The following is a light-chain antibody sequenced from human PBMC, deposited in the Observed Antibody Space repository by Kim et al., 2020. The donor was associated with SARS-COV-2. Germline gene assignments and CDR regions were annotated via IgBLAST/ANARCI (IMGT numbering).Light chain of an antibody. Sequence: QSVVTQPPSASGSPGQSVAISCTGTSSDVGGYNYVSWYQQHPGKAPRLMIFEVSKRPSGVPDRFSGSKSGNTASLTVSGLQAEDEADYYCSSFAGSNHVVFGGGTQLTVL. CDR2: EVS. CDR3: SSFAGSNHVV. CDR1: SSDVGGYNY. V-gene: IGLV2-8*01. J-gene: IGLJ2*01.